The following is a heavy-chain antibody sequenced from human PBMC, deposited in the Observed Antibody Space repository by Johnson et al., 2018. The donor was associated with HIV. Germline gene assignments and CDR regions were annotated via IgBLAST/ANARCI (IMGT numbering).Heavy chain of an antibody. J-gene: IGHJ3*02. CDR2: LSGSGCCT. D-gene: IGHD6-6*01. Sequence: QLVESGGGLVQPGGSLRLSCAASGFTFSSFCMHWVRQAPGTGLGWVYALSGSGCCTYYADSVKGRSASSRDNAKNSLYLQMNSLRAEDTAVYYCAKGDINYSSSSTGSFDIWSQGTMVTVSS. V-gene: IGHV3-21*01. CDR1: GFTFSSFC. CDR3: AKGDINYSSSSTGSFDI.